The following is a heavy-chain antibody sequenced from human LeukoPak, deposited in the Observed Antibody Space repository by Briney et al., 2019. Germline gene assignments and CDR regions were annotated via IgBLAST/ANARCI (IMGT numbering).Heavy chain of an antibody. CDR1: GGSISSYY. CDR2: IYTSGGT. D-gene: IGHD3-22*01. CDR3: ARDTPGYYDSSGYYYYFDS. V-gene: IGHV4-4*07. Sequence: PSETLSLTCTVSGGSISSYYWSWIRQPAGKGLESIGRIYTSGGTNYNPSLKSRVTMSVDTSKNQFSLRLSSVTAADTAVYYCARDTPGYYDSSGYYYYFDSWGQGTLVTVSS. J-gene: IGHJ4*02.